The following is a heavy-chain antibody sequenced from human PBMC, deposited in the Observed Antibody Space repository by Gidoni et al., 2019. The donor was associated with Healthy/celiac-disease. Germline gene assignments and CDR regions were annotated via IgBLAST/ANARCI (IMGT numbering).Heavy chain of an antibody. V-gene: IGHV4-61*01. J-gene: IGHJ6*02. CDR2: IYYSGST. D-gene: IGHD5-12*01. CDR3: ARVLDGYNSYYGMDV. Sequence: QVQLQESGPGLVKPSETLSLTCTVSGGSVSSGSYYWSWIRQPPGKGLEWIGYIYYSGSTNYNPSLKSRVTISVDTSKNQFSLKLSSVTAADTAVYYCARVLDGYNSYYGMDVWGQGTTVTVSS. CDR1: GGSVSSGSYY.